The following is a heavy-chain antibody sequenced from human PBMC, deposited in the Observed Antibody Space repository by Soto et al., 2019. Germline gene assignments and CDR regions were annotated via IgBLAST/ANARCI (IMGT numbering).Heavy chain of an antibody. CDR3: ARGDDFWPY. CDR1: GYTFVSYG. V-gene: IGHV1-18*04. CDR2: ISTYNGNT. J-gene: IGHJ4*02. D-gene: IGHD3-3*01. Sequence: VQSVAEVKKPGASVKVSCKASGYTFVSYGITWVRQAPGQGPEWMGWISTYNGNTKYAQKFQGRVTMTTDTSTSTAYMELRSLRSDDTAVYYCARGDDFWPYWGQGTLVTVSS.